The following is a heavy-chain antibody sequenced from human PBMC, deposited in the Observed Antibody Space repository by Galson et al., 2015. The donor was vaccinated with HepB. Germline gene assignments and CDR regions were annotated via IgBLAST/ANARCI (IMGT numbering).Heavy chain of an antibody. CDR2: IIPILGIA. V-gene: IGHV1-69*04. CDR3: AGVEMATITLDLHDAFDI. D-gene: IGHD5-24*01. J-gene: IGHJ3*02. Sequence: SVKVSCKASGGTFSSYAISWVRQAPGQGLEWMGRIIPILGIANYAQKFQGRVTITADKSTSTAYMELSSLRSEDTAVYYYAGVEMATITLDLHDAFDIWGQGTMVTVSS. CDR1: GGTFSSYA.